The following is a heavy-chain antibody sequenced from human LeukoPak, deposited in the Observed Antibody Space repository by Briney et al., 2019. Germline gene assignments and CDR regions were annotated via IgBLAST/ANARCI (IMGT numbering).Heavy chain of an antibody. CDR1: GDSVSRNSAA. CDR3: ARGPDDTSGWAFDY. CDR2: TYYRSKWYN. Sequence: SQTLSLTCAISGDSVSRNSAAWNWIRQSPSRGLEWLRRTYYRSKWYNEYAVSVKSRISISPDTSKNQFSLQLNSVTPEDTAVYYCARGPDDTSGWAFDYWGQGTLVTVSS. V-gene: IGHV6-1*01. J-gene: IGHJ4*02. D-gene: IGHD6-19*01.